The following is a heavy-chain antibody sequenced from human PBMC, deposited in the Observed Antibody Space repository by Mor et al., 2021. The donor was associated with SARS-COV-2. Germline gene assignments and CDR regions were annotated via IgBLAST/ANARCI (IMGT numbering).Heavy chain of an antibody. V-gene: IGHV1-3*01. CDR3: ARAPRVGASEY. J-gene: IGHJ4*02. Sequence: YSQKFQGRVTITRDTSASTAYMELSSLRSEDTAVYYCARAPRVGASEYWGQGTLVTVSS. D-gene: IGHD1-26*01.